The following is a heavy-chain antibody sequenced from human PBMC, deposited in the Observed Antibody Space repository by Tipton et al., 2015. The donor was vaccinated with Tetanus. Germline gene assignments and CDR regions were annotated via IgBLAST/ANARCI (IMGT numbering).Heavy chain of an antibody. D-gene: IGHD1-26*01. CDR2: IYYSGST. J-gene: IGHJ4*01. CDR3: AREQAGGGRGWNFFDY. CDR1: GGSISSGGYY. Sequence: TLSLTCTVSGGSISSGGYYWSWLRQHHGKGLEWIGDIYYSGSTYYNPSLKSRVTISADTSKNQLSLKLNSVAAAGTDVFYCAREQAGGGRGWNFFDYWGQGTLVAFSS. V-gene: IGHV4-31*03.